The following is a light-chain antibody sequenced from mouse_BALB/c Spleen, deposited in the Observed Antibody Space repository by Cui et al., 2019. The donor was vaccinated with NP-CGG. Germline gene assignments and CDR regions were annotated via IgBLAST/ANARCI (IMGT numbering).Light chain of an antibody. J-gene: IGLJ1*01. V-gene: IGLV1*01. Sequence: AVVTQESARTTSPGETVTLTCRSSTGPVTTNNYANWVQEKPDHLFTGLIGGTNNRAPGVPARFSGSLIGDKAALTITGAQTEDEAIYFCALWYSNHWVFGGGTKLTVL. CDR3: ALWYSNHWV. CDR1: TGPVTTNNY. CDR2: GTN.